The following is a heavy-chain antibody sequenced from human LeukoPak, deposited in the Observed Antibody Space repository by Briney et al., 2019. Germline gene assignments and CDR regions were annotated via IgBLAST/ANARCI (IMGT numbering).Heavy chain of an antibody. CDR2: IYYSGST. V-gene: IGHV4-59*08. Sequence: PSETLSLTCTVSGGSISSYYWGWIRQPPGKGLEWIGYIYYSGSTNYNPSLKSRVTISVDTSKNQFSLKLSSVTAADTAVYYCARLSGYSSSGKTRNWFDPWGQGTLVTVSS. J-gene: IGHJ5*02. CDR1: GGSISSYY. D-gene: IGHD6-13*01. CDR3: ARLSGYSSSGKTRNWFDP.